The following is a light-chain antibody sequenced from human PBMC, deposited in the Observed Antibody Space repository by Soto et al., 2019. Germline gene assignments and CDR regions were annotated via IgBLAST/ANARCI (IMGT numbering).Light chain of an antibody. Sequence: DIQRTQSPSSLSASVGDRVTISCRASQYINNYLNWYHQKPGTAPRLLILSSSTLQSEVPSRFSGSGSGTEFTLTINNLQREDFGTYYCQQSFTFPRTFGQGTKVEI. CDR3: QQSFTFPRT. J-gene: IGKJ1*01. CDR2: SSS. V-gene: IGKV1-39*01. CDR1: QYINNY.